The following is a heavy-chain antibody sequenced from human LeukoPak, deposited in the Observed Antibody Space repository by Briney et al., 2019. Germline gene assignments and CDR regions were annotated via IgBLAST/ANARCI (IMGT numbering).Heavy chain of an antibody. CDR1: GFTFSSYW. CDR2: IKQDGSEK. D-gene: IGHD3-22*01. Sequence: PGGSLRLSCAVSGFTFSSYWMSWVRQAPGKGLEWVANIKQDGSEKYYVDSVKGRFTISRDNAKNSLYLQMNSLRAEDTAVYYCAKHRGITMIVVVINLADYWGQGTLVTVSS. V-gene: IGHV3-7*03. J-gene: IGHJ4*02. CDR3: AKHRGITMIVVVINLADY.